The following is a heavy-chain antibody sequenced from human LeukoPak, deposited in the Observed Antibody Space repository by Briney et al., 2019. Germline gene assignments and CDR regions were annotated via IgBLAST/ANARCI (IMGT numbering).Heavy chain of an antibody. J-gene: IGHJ3*02. D-gene: IGHD2-8*01. Sequence: ASVKVSCKASGYTFTSSYIHWVRQAPGQGLEWMGIINPSGGTTIYAQKFQGRVTMTRDTSTSTVYMELSSLRSEDTAVYYCARQRGGQYEDAFDIWGQGTVVTVSS. CDR2: INPSGGTT. CDR3: ARQRGGQYEDAFDI. V-gene: IGHV1-46*01. CDR1: GYTFTSSY.